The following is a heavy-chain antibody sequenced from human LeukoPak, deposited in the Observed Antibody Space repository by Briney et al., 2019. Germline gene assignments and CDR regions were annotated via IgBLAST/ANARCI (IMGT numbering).Heavy chain of an antibody. CDR3: ARPFIETPSLGALDY. V-gene: IGHV1-2*02. D-gene: IGHD4-23*01. Sequence: VASVKVSCKASGYTFTDYYMHWVRQAPGQGLEWMGWINPDSGGTNYAQNLQGRVTMTRDTSISTAYMELSRLRSDDTAVYYCARPFIETPSLGALDYWGQGTLVTVSS. CDR1: GYTFTDYY. CDR2: INPDSGGT. J-gene: IGHJ4*02.